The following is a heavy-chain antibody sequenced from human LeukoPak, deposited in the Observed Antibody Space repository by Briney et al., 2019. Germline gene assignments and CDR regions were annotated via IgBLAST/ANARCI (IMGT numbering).Heavy chain of an antibody. CDR2: ISGSGGST. CDR1: GFTFSSYA. V-gene: IGHV3-23*01. D-gene: IGHD3-3*01. Sequence: GGSLRLSCAASGFTFSSYAMSWVRQAPGKGLEWVSAISGSGGSTYYADSVKGRFTISRDNAENTLYLQMNSLRADDTAVYYCARAYDFWSGAGYYDYWGQGTQVTVSS. J-gene: IGHJ4*02. CDR3: ARAYDFWSGAGYYDY.